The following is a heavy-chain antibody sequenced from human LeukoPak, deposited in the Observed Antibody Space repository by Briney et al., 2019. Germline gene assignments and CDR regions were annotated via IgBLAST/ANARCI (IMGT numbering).Heavy chain of an antibody. CDR2: IHPGRGDT. CDR3: ARAGGSRSPFDY. V-gene: IGHV1-2*02. D-gene: IGHD6-6*01. Sequence: GASVKVSCQALGYTFTDHYFHWLRQAPGQGIEWMGWIHPGRGDTNIAQKFQGRVTMTRDTSTSTFYMVLSSLKSEDTAIYYCARAGGSRSPFDYWGQGTLVTVSS. J-gene: IGHJ4*02. CDR1: GYTFTDHY.